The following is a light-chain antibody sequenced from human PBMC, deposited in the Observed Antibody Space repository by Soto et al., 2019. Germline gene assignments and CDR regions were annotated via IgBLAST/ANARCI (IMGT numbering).Light chain of an antibody. V-gene: IGKV1-27*01. CDR1: QCISNY. CDR2: GTS. Sequence: DIQMTQSPSSLSASVGDRVTITCRASQCISNYLSLYQQKPGRTPNLLIFGTSTLQSGVPSRFSGIGCGTDFTLTISSMQLEDVGTYYCQKYNSAPFTFVPVTKVNIK. CDR3: QKYNSAPFT. J-gene: IGKJ3*01.